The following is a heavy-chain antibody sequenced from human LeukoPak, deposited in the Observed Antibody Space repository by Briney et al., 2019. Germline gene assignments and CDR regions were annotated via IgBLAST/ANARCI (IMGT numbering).Heavy chain of an antibody. J-gene: IGHJ4*02. CDR1: GFTFSSYS. CDR2: ISSSSSYI. CDR3: AREGHPRYCSGGSCYPPFDY. Sequence: GGSLRLSCAASGFTFSSYSMNWVRQAPGKGLEWVSSISSSSSYIYYADSVKGRFTISRDNAKNSLYLQMNSLRAEDMAVYYCAREGHPRYCSGGSCYPPFDYWGQGTLVTVSS. D-gene: IGHD2-15*01. V-gene: IGHV3-21*01.